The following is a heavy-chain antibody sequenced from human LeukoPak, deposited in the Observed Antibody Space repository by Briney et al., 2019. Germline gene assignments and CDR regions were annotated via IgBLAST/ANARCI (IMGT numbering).Heavy chain of an antibody. J-gene: IGHJ3*02. CDR2: IQDGSEK. V-gene: IGHV3-7*02. CDR3: ARCFDI. Sequence: GGSLSPSCVASGFTFSSYCMSWGREAPGKGLEWVANIQDGSEKYYVDSVKGRFTISRDKAKNSLYLQLNSLRAEDTALYYCARCFDIWGQGTMVTVSS. CDR1: GFTFSSYC.